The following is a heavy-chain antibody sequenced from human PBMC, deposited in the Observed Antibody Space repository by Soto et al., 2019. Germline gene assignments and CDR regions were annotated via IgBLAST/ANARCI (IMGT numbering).Heavy chain of an antibody. Sequence: QAQLVESGGGVVQPGRSLRLSCTASGFIFNTYGMHWARQAPGKGLEWVAVISYDGSATYYADSVKGRFTISRDNSKNTLFMQINSLRAEDTDVFYCAKDNTRYLAWSHFFYGMGVWGQGTTVTVSS. V-gene: IGHV3-30*18. J-gene: IGHJ6*02. CDR3: AKDNTRYLAWSHFFYGMGV. D-gene: IGHD3-3*01. CDR1: GFIFNTYG. CDR2: ISYDGSAT.